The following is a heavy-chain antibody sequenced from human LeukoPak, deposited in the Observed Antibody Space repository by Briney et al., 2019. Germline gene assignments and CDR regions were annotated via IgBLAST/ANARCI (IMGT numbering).Heavy chain of an antibody. CDR1: GGSISSYY. V-gene: IGHV4-59*01. CDR3: ARAPHLRYFDWLPDSDNGMDV. J-gene: IGHJ6*02. D-gene: IGHD3-9*01. CDR2: IYYSGST. Sequence: SETLSLTCTVSGGSISSYYWSWIWQPPGKGLEWIGYIYYSGSTNNNPSLKGRVTISVDTAKNQFSLKLSSVTAPDTAVYYCARAPHLRYFDWLPDSDNGMDVWGQGTTVTVSS.